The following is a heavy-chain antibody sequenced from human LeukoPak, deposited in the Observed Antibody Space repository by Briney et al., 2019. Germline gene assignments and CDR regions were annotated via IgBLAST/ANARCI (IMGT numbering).Heavy chain of an antibody. V-gene: IGHV5-51*01. CDR3: ARGLTSIAARIRGPLGFWDI. Sequence: GESLKISCKASGYSFTTYWIGWVRQMPGKGLDLMGIIYPADSDTRYSPSFQGQVTISADKSISTAYLQWNSLKASDTAMYYCARGLTSIAARIRGPLGFWDIWGQGTMVTVSS. D-gene: IGHD6-6*01. J-gene: IGHJ3*02. CDR1: GYSFTTYW. CDR2: IYPADSDT.